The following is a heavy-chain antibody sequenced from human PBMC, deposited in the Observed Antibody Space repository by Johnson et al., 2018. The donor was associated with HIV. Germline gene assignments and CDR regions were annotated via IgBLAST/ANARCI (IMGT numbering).Heavy chain of an antibody. CDR2: ISWNSGSI. J-gene: IGHJ3*02. V-gene: IGHV3-9*01. CDR3: ARDRTGGSYPRAFDI. CDR1: GFTFDDYA. Sequence: QLVESGGGLVQPGRSLRLSCAASGFTFDDYAMHWVRQAPGKGLEWVSGISWNSGSIGYADSVKGRVTISRDNAKNSLYLQMKSLRAEDTALYYCARDRTGGSYPRAFDIWGQGTVVTVSS. D-gene: IGHD1-26*01.